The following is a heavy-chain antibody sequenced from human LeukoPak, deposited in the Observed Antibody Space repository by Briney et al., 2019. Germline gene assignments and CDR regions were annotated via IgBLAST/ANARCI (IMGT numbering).Heavy chain of an antibody. CDR2: IWYDGGNK. CDR3: ARAKILNYGSGSLDY. J-gene: IGHJ4*02. Sequence: GRSLRLSCAASGFTFSSYGMHWVRQAPGKGLEWVAVIWYDGGNKYYADSVKGRFTISRDNSKNTLYLQMNSLRAEDTAVYYCARAKILNYGSGSLDYWGQGTLVTVSS. V-gene: IGHV3-33*01. CDR1: GFTFSSYG. D-gene: IGHD3-10*01.